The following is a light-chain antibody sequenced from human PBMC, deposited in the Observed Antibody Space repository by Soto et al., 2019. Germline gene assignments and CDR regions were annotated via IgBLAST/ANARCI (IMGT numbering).Light chain of an antibody. CDR2: GVS. Sequence: EIVLAQSPATLCFSPWERATLSCRTSESVSDSQLAWYQQRPGQAPRLLIYGVSSRAAGIADRFSGSGSGTDFTLTISRLEPEDFALYYCQQYGTSRWTFGQGTKVDIK. V-gene: IGKV3-20*01. CDR3: QQYGTSRWT. CDR1: ESVSDSQ. J-gene: IGKJ1*01.